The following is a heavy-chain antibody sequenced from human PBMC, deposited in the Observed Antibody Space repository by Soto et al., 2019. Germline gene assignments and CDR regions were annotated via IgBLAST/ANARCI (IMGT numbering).Heavy chain of an antibody. CDR3: ARSYYDSSGYYPHAFDI. Sequence: GGSLRLSCAASGFTFSSYSMNWVRQAPGKGLEWVSSISSSSSYIYYADSVKGRFTISRDNAKNSLYLQMNSLRAEERAVYYCARSYYDSSGYYPHAFDIWGQGKMVTVSS. D-gene: IGHD3-22*01. CDR2: ISSSSSYI. V-gene: IGHV3-21*01. J-gene: IGHJ3*02. CDR1: GFTFSSYS.